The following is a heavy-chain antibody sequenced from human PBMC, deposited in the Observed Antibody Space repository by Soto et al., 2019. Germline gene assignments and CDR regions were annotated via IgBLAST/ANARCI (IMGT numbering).Heavy chain of an antibody. CDR2: IYYSGST. D-gene: IGHD2-2*02. CDR1: GGSTSSADYY. CDR3: ARGNTPVDY. Sequence: SETLSLTCTVSGGSTSSADYYWSWIRQPPGKGLEWIGYIYYSGSTYYNPSLKSRVTISVDTSKNQFSLKLSSVTAADTAVYYCARGNTPVDYWGQGTLVTVSS. J-gene: IGHJ4*02. V-gene: IGHV4-30-4*01.